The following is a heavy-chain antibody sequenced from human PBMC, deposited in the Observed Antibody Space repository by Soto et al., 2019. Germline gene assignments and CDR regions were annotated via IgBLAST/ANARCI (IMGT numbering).Heavy chain of an antibody. V-gene: IGHV5-51*01. Sequence: GESLKISCKGSGYSFTSYWIGWVRQMPGKGLEWMGIIYPGDSDTRYSPSFQGQVTISADKSISTAYLQWSSLKASDTAMYYCARLGAYCSGGSCYIADYYMDVWGKGTTVTVSS. CDR2: IYPGDSDT. D-gene: IGHD2-15*01. CDR3: ARLGAYCSGGSCYIADYYMDV. J-gene: IGHJ6*03. CDR1: GYSFTSYW.